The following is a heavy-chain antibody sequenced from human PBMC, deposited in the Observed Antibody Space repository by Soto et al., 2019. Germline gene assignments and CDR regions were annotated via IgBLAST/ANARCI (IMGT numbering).Heavy chain of an antibody. CDR2: FDPEDGET. V-gene: IGHV1-24*01. D-gene: IGHD1-1*01. Sequence: GASVKVSCKVSGYTLTELSMNWVRQAPGKGLEWMGGFDPEDGETIYAQKFQGRVTMTEDTSTDTAYMELSSLRSEDTAVYYCATDSRYANWNFDYWGQGTLVTVSS. J-gene: IGHJ4*02. CDR3: ATDSRYANWNFDY. CDR1: GYTLTELS.